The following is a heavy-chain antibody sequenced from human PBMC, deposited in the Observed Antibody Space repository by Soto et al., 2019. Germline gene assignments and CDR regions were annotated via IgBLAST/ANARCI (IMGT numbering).Heavy chain of an antibody. CDR2: ISTYTGST. J-gene: IGHJ4*02. CDR3: ARDEDSSGYWADSSDF. V-gene: IGHV1-18*01. CDR1: GYTFTSYS. Sequence: ASVKVSCKASGYTFTSYSLSWVRQAPGQGLEWMGWISTYTGSTNYAQKFQGRVTMTRDTSTSTAYMEIRSLRSDDTAVYYCARDEDSSGYWADSSDFWGQGTLVTVSS. D-gene: IGHD3-22*01.